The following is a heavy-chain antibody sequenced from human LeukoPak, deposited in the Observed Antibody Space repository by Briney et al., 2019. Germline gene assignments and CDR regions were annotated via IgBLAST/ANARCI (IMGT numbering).Heavy chain of an antibody. Sequence: GGSLRLSCAASGFTIDDYAMHWVRQAPGKGLEWVSLISGVGGSTYYADSVKGRFTISRDNSKNSLYLQMNSLRTEDTALYYCVKELEYFQHWGQGTLVTVSS. J-gene: IGHJ1*01. CDR1: GFTIDDYA. V-gene: IGHV3-43*02. CDR2: ISGVGGST. CDR3: VKELEYFQH.